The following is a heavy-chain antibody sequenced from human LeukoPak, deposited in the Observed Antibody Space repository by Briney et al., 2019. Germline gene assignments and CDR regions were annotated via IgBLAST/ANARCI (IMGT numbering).Heavy chain of an antibody. CDR1: GGSFSDYY. CDR2: INHSGST. Sequence: SETLSLTCAVYGGSFSDYYWSWIRQPPGKGLEWIGEINHSGSTNYNPSLKSRVTISVDMSKNQFFLKLSSVTAADTAVYYCARDGRFPPEVLPRYFDYWGQGTLVTVSS. V-gene: IGHV4-34*01. D-gene: IGHD1-26*01. CDR3: ARDGRFPPEVLPRYFDY. J-gene: IGHJ4*02.